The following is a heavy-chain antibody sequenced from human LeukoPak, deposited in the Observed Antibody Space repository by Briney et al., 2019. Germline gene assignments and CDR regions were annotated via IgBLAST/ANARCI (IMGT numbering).Heavy chain of an antibody. Sequence: SETLSLTCTVSGGSISSSSYYWGWIRQPPGKGLEWIGSIYYSGSTYYNPSLKSRVTISVDTSKNQFSLKLSSVTAADTAVYYCARREYCSGGSCYLHDYWGQGTLVTVSS. D-gene: IGHD2-15*01. CDR3: ARREYCSGGSCYLHDY. CDR1: GGSISSSSYY. V-gene: IGHV4-39*01. J-gene: IGHJ4*02. CDR2: IYYSGST.